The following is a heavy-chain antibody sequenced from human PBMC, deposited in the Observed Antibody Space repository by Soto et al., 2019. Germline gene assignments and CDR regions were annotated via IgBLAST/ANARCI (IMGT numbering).Heavy chain of an antibody. CDR2: IYYSGST. CDR1: CGSISSYY. D-gene: IGHD6-13*01. V-gene: IGHV4-59*01. CDR3: ARVTSSSWSGNCFDS. J-gene: IGHJ5*01. Sequence: ETLSLTCTVSCGSISSYYWSWIRQPPGKGLEWIGYIYYSGSTNYNPSLKSRVTISVDTSKNQFSLKLSSVTAADTAVYYCARVTSSSWSGNCFDSSGQGTL.